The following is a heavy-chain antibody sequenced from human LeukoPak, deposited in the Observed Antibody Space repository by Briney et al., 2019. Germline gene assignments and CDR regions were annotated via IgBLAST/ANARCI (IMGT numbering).Heavy chain of an antibody. J-gene: IGHJ6*02. Sequence: ASVKVSCKASGHTFTGYYMHWVRQAPGQGLEWMGWINPNSGGTNYAQKFQGRVTMTRDTSISTAYMELSRLRSDDTAVYYCARVQGIAAAGTVGGFGMDVWGQGTTVTVSS. V-gene: IGHV1-2*02. CDR3: ARVQGIAAAGTVGGFGMDV. CDR2: INPNSGGT. D-gene: IGHD6-13*01. CDR1: GHTFTGYY.